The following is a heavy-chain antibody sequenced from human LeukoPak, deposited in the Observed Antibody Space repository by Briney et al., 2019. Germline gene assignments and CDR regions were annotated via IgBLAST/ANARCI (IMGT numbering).Heavy chain of an antibody. J-gene: IGHJ6*03. Sequence: PGGSLRLSCAASGFTFSDYYMSWIRQAPGKGLEWVSYISSSGSTIYYADSVKGRFTISRDNAKNSLYLQMNSLRAEDTAVYYCARVEGQQLVNYYYYYMDVWGKGTTVTVSS. D-gene: IGHD6-13*01. CDR1: GFTFSDYY. CDR3: ARVEGQQLVNYYYYYMDV. V-gene: IGHV3-11*04. CDR2: ISSSGSTI.